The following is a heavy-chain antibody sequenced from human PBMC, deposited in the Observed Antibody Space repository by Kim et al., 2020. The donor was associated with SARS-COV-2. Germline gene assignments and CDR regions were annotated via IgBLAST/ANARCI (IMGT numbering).Heavy chain of an antibody. CDR1: GGSFSGYS. Sequence: SETLSLTCAVYGGSFSGYSWTWIRQAPGKGLEWIGKINHGGATTYNPSLKSRVSLSVDTSKNQFSLMVRSATAADTAVYFCARGRAGVVPSPVLGLGPYYAYETLDVWGRGTTVTVSS. D-gene: IGHD1-26*01. CDR3: ARGRAGVVPSPVLGLGPYYAYETLDV. V-gene: IGHV4-34*01. J-gene: IGHJ6*02. CDR2: INHGGAT.